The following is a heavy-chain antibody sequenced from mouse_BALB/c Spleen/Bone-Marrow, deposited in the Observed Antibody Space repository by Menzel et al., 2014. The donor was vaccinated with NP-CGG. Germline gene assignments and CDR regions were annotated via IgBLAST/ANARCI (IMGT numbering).Heavy chain of an antibody. V-gene: IGHV1S29*02. J-gene: IGHJ2*01. CDR2: IYPHTSDT. D-gene: IGHD1-1*01. CDR3: VRAPPITSVVTRDY. Sequence: VQLVESGPELVKPGASVKISCKASGYPFTDYIMHWVRQSHGKSLEWIGYIYPHTSDTGYNQKFKSKATLTVDISPSTAYMVLRSLTSEDSAVYYCVRAPPITSVVTRDYWGQGTTLTVSS. CDR1: GYPFTDYI.